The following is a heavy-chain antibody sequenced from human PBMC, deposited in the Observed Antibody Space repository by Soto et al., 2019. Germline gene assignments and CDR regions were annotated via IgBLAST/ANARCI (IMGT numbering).Heavy chain of an antibody. J-gene: IGHJ4*02. CDR2: ISSNGGST. V-gene: IGHV3-64D*08. Sequence: GGSLRLSCSASGFTFSSYAMHWVRQAPGKGLEYVSAISSNGGSTYYPDSVKGRFTISRDNSKNTLYLQMSSLRAEDTAVYYCVKDRVPAAAIWPHFDYWGQGTLVTVSS. CDR3: VKDRVPAAAIWPHFDY. D-gene: IGHD2-2*01. CDR1: GFTFSSYA.